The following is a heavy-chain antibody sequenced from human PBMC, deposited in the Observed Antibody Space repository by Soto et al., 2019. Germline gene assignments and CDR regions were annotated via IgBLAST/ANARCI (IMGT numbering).Heavy chain of an antibody. D-gene: IGHD3-22*01. Sequence: QVQLVESGGGVVQPGRSLRLSCAASGFTFSSYGMHWVRQAPGKGLEWVAVISYDGSNKYYADSVKGRFTISRDNSKNTLYLQMNSLRAEDTDVYYCAKDHYYDSSGYYLDTCFDYWGQGTLVTVSS. CDR2: ISYDGSNK. J-gene: IGHJ4*02. V-gene: IGHV3-30*18. CDR1: GFTFSSYG. CDR3: AKDHYYDSSGYYLDTCFDY.